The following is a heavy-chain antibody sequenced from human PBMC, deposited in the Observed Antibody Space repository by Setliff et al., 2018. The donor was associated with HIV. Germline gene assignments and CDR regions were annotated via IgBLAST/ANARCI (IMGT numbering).Heavy chain of an antibody. J-gene: IGHJ4*02. V-gene: IGHV4-4*09. CDR3: ARSPRIGVAGEFEY. CDR2: IYTSGSV. D-gene: IGHD6-19*01. Sequence: SETLSLTCTVSGGSISSYYWSWIRQPPGKGLEWIGYIYTSGSVNYNPSLNSRVTITGDTSKNQFSLKVNSVTAADTAVYYCARSPRIGVAGEFEYWGQGTLVTVSS. CDR1: GGSISSYY.